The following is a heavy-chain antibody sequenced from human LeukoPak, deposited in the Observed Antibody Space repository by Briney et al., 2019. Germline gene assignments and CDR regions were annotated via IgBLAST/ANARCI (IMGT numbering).Heavy chain of an antibody. CDR3: AKEAHYDILTGIDY. CDR1: GFTFSSYS. D-gene: IGHD3-9*01. J-gene: IGHJ4*02. V-gene: IGHV3-48*01. CDR2: ISSSSSTI. Sequence: HPGGSLRLSCAASGFTFSSYSMNWVRQAPGKGLEWVSYISSSSSTIYYADSVKGRFTISRDNAKNSLYLQMNSLRAEDTAVYYCAKEAHYDILTGIDYWGQGTLVTVSS.